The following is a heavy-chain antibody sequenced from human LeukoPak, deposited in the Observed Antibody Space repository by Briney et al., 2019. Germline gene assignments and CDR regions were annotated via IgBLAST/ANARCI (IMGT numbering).Heavy chain of an antibody. D-gene: IGHD1-26*01. Sequence: ASVKVSCKVSGYTLSELSMHWVRQAPGKGLEWMGGFDPEDGETIYAQKFQGRVTMTEDTSTDTAYMELSSLRSEDTAVYYCATAQWELPSPYFDYWGQGTLVTVSS. CDR2: FDPEDGET. CDR1: GYTLSELS. CDR3: ATAQWELPSPYFDY. J-gene: IGHJ4*02. V-gene: IGHV1-24*01.